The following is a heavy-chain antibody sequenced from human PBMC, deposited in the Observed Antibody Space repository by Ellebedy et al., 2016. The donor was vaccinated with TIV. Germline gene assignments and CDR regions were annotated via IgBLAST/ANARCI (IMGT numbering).Heavy chain of an antibody. CDR2: ISNSDSSI. D-gene: IGHD2-2*01. CDR1: GFTFSDYY. Sequence: GGSLRLSCAASGFTFSDYYMSWIRKAPGKGLEWVSYISNSDSSIFYADSVKGRFTISRDNAKNLPYLQMNSLRAEDTAVYYCARDTRFIDHQHNWFDPWGQGTLVTVSS. V-gene: IGHV3-11*01. CDR3: ARDTRFIDHQHNWFDP. J-gene: IGHJ5*02.